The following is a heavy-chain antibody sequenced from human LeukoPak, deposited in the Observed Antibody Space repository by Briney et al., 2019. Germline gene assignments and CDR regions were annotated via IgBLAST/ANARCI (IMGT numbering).Heavy chain of an antibody. CDR1: GYTFTIFG. CDR2: ISAYNGNT. J-gene: IGHJ4*02. D-gene: IGHD2-2*01. CDR3: ARDLSQLPGRN. V-gene: IGHV1-18*01. Sequence: ASVKVSCKASGYTFTIFGISWVRQAPGQGLEWMGWISAYNGNTNYAQRLQGRVTMTTDTSTTTAYMELRSLTSDDTAVYYCARDLSQLPGRNWGQGTLVTVSS.